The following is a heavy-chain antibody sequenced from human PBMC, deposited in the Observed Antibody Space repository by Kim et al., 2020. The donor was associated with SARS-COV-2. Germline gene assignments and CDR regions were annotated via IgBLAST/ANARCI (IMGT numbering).Heavy chain of an antibody. D-gene: IGHD3-10*01. J-gene: IGHJ4*02. CDR1: GYSFTSYW. Sequence: GESLKISCKGSGYSFTSYWIGWVRQMPGKGLEWMGIIYPGDSDTRYSPSFQGQVTISADKSISTAYLQWSSLKASDTAMYYCARQKGYYYGSGSYPDYWGQGTLVTVSS. CDR3: ARQKGYYYGSGSYPDY. CDR2: IYPGDSDT. V-gene: IGHV5-51*01.